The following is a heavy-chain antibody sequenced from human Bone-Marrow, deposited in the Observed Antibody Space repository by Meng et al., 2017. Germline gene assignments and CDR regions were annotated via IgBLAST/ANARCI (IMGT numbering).Heavy chain of an antibody. D-gene: IGHD5-24*01. Sequence: SGPTLVTPTQTLMLTCTFSGFSLSTSGVGVGWIRQSPGKALEWLALTYWDDDKRYSPSLKSRLTINKDTTKNQVVHTITNLETEDKPAYYCAHSRGVGMATNRAIGWFDPWGQGTLVTVSS. J-gene: IGHJ5*02. CDR3: AHSRGVGMATNRAIGWFDP. V-gene: IGHV2-5*02. CDR2: TYWDDDK. CDR1: GFSLSTSGVG.